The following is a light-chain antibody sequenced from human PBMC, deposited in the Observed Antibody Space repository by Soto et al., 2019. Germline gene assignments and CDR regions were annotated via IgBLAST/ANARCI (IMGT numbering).Light chain of an antibody. J-gene: IGKJ5*01. CDR1: QSIDSKY. V-gene: IGKV3-20*01. CDR2: GGS. Sequence: EIVLTQSPGTLALSPGERATLSFRASQSIDSKYFSWYQQKPGQAPRLLIYGGSRRATGVPDKFSGAGSGTDFTLPISGLEPEAFAVFYCQQYALSTRTFGQGTRLQSK. CDR3: QQYALSTRT.